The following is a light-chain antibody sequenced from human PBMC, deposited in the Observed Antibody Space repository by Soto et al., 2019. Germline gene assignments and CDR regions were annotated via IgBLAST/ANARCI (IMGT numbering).Light chain of an antibody. CDR1: HCISTN. V-gene: IGKV1-12*01. CDR3: LQANRVPLS. J-gene: IGKJ5*01. Sequence: DIQMTQSPSSVSGSVGDRVTITGRASHCISTNLAWYQQKPGKAPKLLIYAASSLQSGVPPRFSGSGSGTDFTLTISSLQPEDFAIYYCLQANRVPLSLGQGTRLEI. CDR2: AAS.